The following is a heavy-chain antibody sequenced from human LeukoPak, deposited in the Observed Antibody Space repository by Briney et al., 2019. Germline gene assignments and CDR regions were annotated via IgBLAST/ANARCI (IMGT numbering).Heavy chain of an antibody. CDR3: AKVSCSGGSCYSAPVFDY. V-gene: IGHV3-23*01. CDR1: GFTFSSYA. Sequence: GGSLRLSCAASGFTFSSYAMSWVRQAPGKGLEWVSAIRGSGGSTYYADSVKGRFTISRDNSKNTLYLQMNSLRAEDTAVYYCAKVSCSGGSCYSAPVFDYWGQGTLVTVSS. D-gene: IGHD2-15*01. J-gene: IGHJ4*02. CDR2: IRGSGGST.